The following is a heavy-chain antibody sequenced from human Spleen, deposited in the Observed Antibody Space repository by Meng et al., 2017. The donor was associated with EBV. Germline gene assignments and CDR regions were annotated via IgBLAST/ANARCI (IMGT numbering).Heavy chain of an antibody. CDR1: GYTFTDYY. D-gene: IGHD6-13*01. V-gene: IGHV1-2*06. CDR2: INPNSGGT. J-gene: IGHJ4*02. Sequence: QLVQAGVEVKKPGASVKVSCKASGYTFTDYYMHWVRQAPGQGLEWMGRINPNSGGTNYAQNFQGRVTMTRDTSISTAYMELSRLTSDDTAVYYCAGAIMAAAGHDYWGQGTLVTVSS. CDR3: AGAIMAAAGHDY.